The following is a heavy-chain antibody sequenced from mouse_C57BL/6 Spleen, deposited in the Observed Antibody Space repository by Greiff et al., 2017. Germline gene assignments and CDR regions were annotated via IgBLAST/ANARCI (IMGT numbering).Heavy chain of an antibody. CDR3: ARGGLYYGPSYYAMDY. CDR2: IYPGDGDT. Sequence: VQLQQSGAELVKPGASVKISCKASGYAFSSYWMTWVNQGPGKGLEWIGRIYPGDGDTNYNGKFKGKATLTADKSSSTAYMQLSSRTSEDSAAYCWARGGLYYGPSYYAMDYWGQGTSVTVSS. CDR1: GYAFSSYW. V-gene: IGHV1-80*01. D-gene: IGHD2-1*01. J-gene: IGHJ4*01.